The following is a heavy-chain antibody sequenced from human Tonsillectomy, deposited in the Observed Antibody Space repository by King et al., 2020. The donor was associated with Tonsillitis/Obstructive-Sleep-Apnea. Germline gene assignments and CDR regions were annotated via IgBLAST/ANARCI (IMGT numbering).Heavy chain of an antibody. Sequence: QLVQSGAEVKKPGASVKVSCKASGYTFSSYAMKWVRQAPGQRLEWMGWINAGNGNTKYSQKFQGRVTITRDTSASTAYMELSSLRSEDTAVYYCARALGYCSRTSCYLDYFYYMDVWGKGTPVTVSS. V-gene: IGHV1-3*01. CDR3: ARALGYCSRTSCYLDYFYYMDV. D-gene: IGHD2-2*01. CDR2: INAGNGNT. CDR1: GYTFSSYA. J-gene: IGHJ6*03.